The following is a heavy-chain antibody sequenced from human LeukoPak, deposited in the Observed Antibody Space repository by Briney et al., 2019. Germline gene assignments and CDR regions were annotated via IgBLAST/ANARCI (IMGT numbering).Heavy chain of an antibody. CDR1: GFTVSSNY. Sequence: GGSLRLSCAVSGFTVSSNYMSWVRQAPGKGLEWVSVIYREGDTYYADAVKGRFTISRDNSKNMLYLQTNTLRAEDTAVYYCASRFTHGVTHYMDVWGKGTTVTVSS. J-gene: IGHJ6*03. CDR3: ASRFTHGVTHYMDV. V-gene: IGHV3-53*01. D-gene: IGHD2-21*02. CDR2: IYREGDT.